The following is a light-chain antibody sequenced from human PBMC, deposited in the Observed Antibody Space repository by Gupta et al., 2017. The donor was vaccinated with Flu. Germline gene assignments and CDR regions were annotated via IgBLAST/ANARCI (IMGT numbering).Light chain of an antibody. Sequence: GGNNIGSKSVHWYQQKPGQAPVLVVYEDSDRPSGIPGGFSGSNAGNTATLTISRVEAGDEADYYCQVWDSSSDHVVFGGGTKLTVL. CDR2: EDS. V-gene: IGLV3-21*02. CDR3: QVWDSSSDHVV. CDR1: NIGSKS. J-gene: IGLJ2*01.